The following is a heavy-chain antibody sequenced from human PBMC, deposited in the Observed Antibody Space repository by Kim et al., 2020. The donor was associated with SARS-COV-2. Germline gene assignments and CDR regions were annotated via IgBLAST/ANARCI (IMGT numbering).Heavy chain of an antibody. CDR3: ARDISNYDFWSGYSSNWFDP. Sequence: RFTISRDNSKNKLYLQMNSLRAEDTAVYYCARDISNYDFWSGYSSNWFDPWGQGTLVTVSS. V-gene: IGHV3-30*07. J-gene: IGHJ5*02. D-gene: IGHD3-3*01.